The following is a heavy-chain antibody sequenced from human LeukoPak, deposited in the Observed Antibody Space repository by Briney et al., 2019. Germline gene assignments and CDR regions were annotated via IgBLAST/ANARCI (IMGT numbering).Heavy chain of an antibody. D-gene: IGHD2-15*01. J-gene: IGHJ4*02. CDR1: GGTFSTSA. CDR2: ILPILDIP. CDR3: ARDPSYTTRYCSGDRCFLFFDY. Sequence: SVKVSCKASGGTFSTSAISWVRQAPGQGLEWMGRILPILDIPNYAQKFQGRITITADKSTSTAYMELSSLRSEDTAMYYCARDPSYTTRYCSGDRCFLFFDYWGQGTLVTVSS. V-gene: IGHV1-69*04.